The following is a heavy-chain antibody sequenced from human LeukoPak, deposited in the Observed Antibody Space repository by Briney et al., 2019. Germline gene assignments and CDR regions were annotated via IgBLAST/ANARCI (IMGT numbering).Heavy chain of an antibody. Sequence: SETLSLTCAVYGGSFSGYYWSWIRQPPGKGLEWIGYIYHSGSTNYNPSLKSRVTISVDTSKNQFSLKLSSVTAADTAVYYCARDYGGNSRYYYYYGMDVWGQGTTVTVSS. CDR1: GGSFSGYY. V-gene: IGHV4-59*01. D-gene: IGHD4-23*01. CDR3: ARDYGGNSRYYYYYGMDV. CDR2: IYHSGST. J-gene: IGHJ6*02.